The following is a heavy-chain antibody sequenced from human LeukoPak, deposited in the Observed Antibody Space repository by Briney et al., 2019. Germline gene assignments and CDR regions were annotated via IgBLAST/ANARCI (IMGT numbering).Heavy chain of an antibody. J-gene: IGHJ4*02. Sequence: GGSLRLSCAASGFTVSTSYMNWVRQAPGKGLEWVSVIYGGGSTNYADSVRGRFTISRDNSKNTLYLQMNSLRAEDTALYFCARGYSSGWPDFWGQGTLVTVSS. CDR1: GFTVSTSY. V-gene: IGHV3-53*01. D-gene: IGHD6-25*01. CDR2: IYGGGST. CDR3: ARGYSSGWPDF.